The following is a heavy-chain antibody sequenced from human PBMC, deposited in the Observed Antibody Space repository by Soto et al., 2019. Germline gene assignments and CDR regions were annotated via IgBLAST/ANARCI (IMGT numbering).Heavy chain of an antibody. CDR2: IYPGDSDT. V-gene: IGHV5-51*01. Sequence: GESLKISCKGSGYSFTNYWIAWVRQMPGKGLEWMGIIYPGDSDTRYSPSFQGQVSISADKSISTAYLQWSSLKASDTVIHYCALGRLGATTSTVAFDIWGQGTMVTVSS. CDR1: GYSFTNYW. J-gene: IGHJ3*02. D-gene: IGHD1-26*01. CDR3: ALGRLGATTSTVAFDI.